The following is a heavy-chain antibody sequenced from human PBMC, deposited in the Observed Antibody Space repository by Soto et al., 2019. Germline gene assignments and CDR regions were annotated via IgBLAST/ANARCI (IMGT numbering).Heavy chain of an antibody. J-gene: IGHJ4*02. V-gene: IGHV6-1*01. CDR2: TYYRSKWYN. CDR3: ARDYTKPFDY. D-gene: IGHD2-2*02. Sequence: QTPSLPRAISRGSVSSHSAALNWGRQSPSRGLEWLGRTYYRSKWYNDYAVSVKSRITINPDTSKNQFSLQLNSVTPEDTAVYYCARDYTKPFDYWGQGTLVTVSS. CDR1: RGSVSSHSAA.